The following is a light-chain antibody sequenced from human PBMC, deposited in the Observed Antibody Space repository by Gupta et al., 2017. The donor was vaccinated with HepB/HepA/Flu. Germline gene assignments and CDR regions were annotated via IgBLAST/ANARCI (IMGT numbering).Light chain of an antibody. J-gene: IGKJ4*01. Sequence: EIVMTQSPVTLSVSPGERATLSCRASQSVSSNLAWYQQKPGQAPSLLIYGASTRATGIPARFSGSGSATEFTLTISSLQSEDFAIYYCQQDNNWPLTFGGGTKVEIK. CDR3: QQDNNWPLT. CDR2: GAS. V-gene: IGKV3-15*01. CDR1: QSVSSN.